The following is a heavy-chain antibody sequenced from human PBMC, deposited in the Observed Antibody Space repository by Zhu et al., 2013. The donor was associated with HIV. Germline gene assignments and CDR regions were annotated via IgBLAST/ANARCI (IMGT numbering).Heavy chain of an antibody. CDR1: GYTFSDYG. CDR3: ARAGFENKRPGGY. J-gene: IGHJ4*02. V-gene: IGHV1-18*01. Sequence: QVQLVRSGAEVKKPGASVKVSCKTSGYTFSDYGVSWVRQAPGQGLEWVGWISAYTGRKDSAQKVQGRVTMTTDTSTSTAYMELRSLRFDDTAVYYCARAGFENKRPGGYWAQGTLVTVSS. CDR2: ISAYTGRK.